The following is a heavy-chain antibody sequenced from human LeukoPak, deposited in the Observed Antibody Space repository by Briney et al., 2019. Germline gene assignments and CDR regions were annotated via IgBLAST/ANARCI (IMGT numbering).Heavy chain of an antibody. CDR1: GFTFSSYA. CDR2: ISGSGGST. V-gene: IGHV3-23*01. CDR3: AKDGLIFPAVAGVIDY. D-gene: IGHD6-19*01. J-gene: IGHJ4*02. Sequence: GGSLRLSCAASGFTFSSYAMSWVRQAPGKGLEWVSAISGSGGSTYYADSVKGRFTISRDNSKNTLYLQVNSLRAEDTAVYYCAKDGLIFPAVAGVIDYWGQGTLVTVSS.